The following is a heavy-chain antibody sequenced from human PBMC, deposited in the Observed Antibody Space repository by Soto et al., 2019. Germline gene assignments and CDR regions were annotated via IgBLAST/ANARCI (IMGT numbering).Heavy chain of an antibody. J-gene: IGHJ5*02. CDR2: IYYSGST. V-gene: IGHV4-39*01. D-gene: IGHD4-4*01. Sequence: PSETLSLTCTVSGGSISSSSYYWGWIRQPPGKGLEWIGSIYYSGSTYYNPSLKSRVTISVDTSKNQFSLKLSSVTAADTAVYYCARAWYSNYGSGWFDPWGQGTLVTVSS. CDR3: ARAWYSNYGSGWFDP. CDR1: GGSISSSSYY.